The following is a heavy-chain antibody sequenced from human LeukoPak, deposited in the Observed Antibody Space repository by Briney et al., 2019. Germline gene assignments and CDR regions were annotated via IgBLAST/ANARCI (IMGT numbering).Heavy chain of an antibody. CDR2: IKSKTDGGTT. D-gene: IGHD3-10*01. CDR1: GFTFSKAW. CDR3: TTITMIREHEDY. Sequence: NPGGSLRLSCAASGFTFSKAWMSWVRQAPGKGLEWVGRIKSKTDGGTTDYAAPVKGRFTISRDDSRNTLSLQMNSLKTEDTAVYYCTTITMIREHEDYWGQRTLVTVSS. J-gene: IGHJ4*02. V-gene: IGHV3-15*01.